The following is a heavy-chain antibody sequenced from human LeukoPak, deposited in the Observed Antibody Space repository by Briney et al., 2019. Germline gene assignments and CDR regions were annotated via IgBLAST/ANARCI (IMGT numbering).Heavy chain of an antibody. J-gene: IGHJ3*02. CDR3: ARDPYDSGGYGAFDM. Sequence: GGSLRLSCAASGFTFSSYAMHWVRQAPDKGLEWVAVISYDGSNKYYADSVKGRFTISRDNSKNTPYLQMNSVRAEDTAVYYCARDPYDSGGYGAFDMWGQGTMVTVSS. CDR1: GFTFSSYA. CDR2: ISYDGSNK. D-gene: IGHD3-22*01. V-gene: IGHV3-30*04.